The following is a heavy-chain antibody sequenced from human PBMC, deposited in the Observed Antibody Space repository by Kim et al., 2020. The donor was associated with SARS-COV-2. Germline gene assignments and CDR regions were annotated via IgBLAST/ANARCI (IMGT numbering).Heavy chain of an antibody. V-gene: IGHV3-30*03. CDR2: ISYDGSNK. Sequence: GGSLRLSCAASGFTFSSYGMHWVRQAPGKGLEWVAVISYDGSNKYYADSVKGRFTISRDNSKNTLYLQMNSLRAEDTAVYYCAIDIMITFGGVIPTDYYYDGMDVWGQGTTVTVSS. CDR3: AIDIMITFGGVIPTDYYYDGMDV. D-gene: IGHD3-16*02. CDR1: GFTFSSYG. J-gene: IGHJ6*02.